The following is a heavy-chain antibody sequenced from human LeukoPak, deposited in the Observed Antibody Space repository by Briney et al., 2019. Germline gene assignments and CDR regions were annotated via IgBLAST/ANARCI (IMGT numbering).Heavy chain of an antibody. D-gene: IGHD6-19*01. J-gene: IGHJ4*02. CDR1: GFTFSSYA. V-gene: IGHV3-30*04. Sequence: GGSLRLSCAASGFTFSSYAMHWVRQAPGKGLEWVAVISYDGSNKYYADSVKGRFTISRDNSKNTLYPQMNSLRAEDTAVYYCARESKGWARDFNFDYWGQGTLVTVSS. CDR3: ARESKGWARDFNFDY. CDR2: ISYDGSNK.